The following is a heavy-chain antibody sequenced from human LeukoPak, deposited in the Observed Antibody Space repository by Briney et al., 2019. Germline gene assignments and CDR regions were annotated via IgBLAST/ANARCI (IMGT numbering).Heavy chain of an antibody. J-gene: IGHJ6*03. CDR3: ARFAAGGSYYYYMDV. D-gene: IGHD6-25*01. Sequence: GGSLRLSCEASGFTFSTYGMNWVRQAPGKGLEWISYITSNSGIIHYADSVKGRFTISRDNAKSSLYLQMNSLRADDTAVYYCARFAAGGSYYYYMDVWGKGTTVTVSS. CDR1: GFTFSTYG. V-gene: IGHV3-48*01. CDR2: ITSNSGII.